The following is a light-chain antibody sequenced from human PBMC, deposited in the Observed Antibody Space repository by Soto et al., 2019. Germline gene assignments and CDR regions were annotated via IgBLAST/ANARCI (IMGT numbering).Light chain of an antibody. CDR1: QDIRND. V-gene: IGKV1-6*01. Sequence: IQVTQAPSSLSASVGDRVTITCRTSQDIRNDLGWYQQKPGKAPKLVIYGVFNLQSGVPSRFSGSGFGTDLTITISSLQPEDSETYDCLQDFNYPLTFGGGTKVDIK. CDR3: LQDFNYPLT. J-gene: IGKJ4*01. CDR2: GVF.